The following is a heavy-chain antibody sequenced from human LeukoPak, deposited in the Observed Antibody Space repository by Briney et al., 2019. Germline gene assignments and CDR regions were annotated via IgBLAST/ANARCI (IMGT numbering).Heavy chain of an antibody. J-gene: IGHJ4*02. CDR1: GFTFSHYG. CDR3: ARDWEGYSYGFFDY. Sequence: GGSLRLSCAPSGFTFSHYGMHWVRQAPGKGLEWVAFIRYDGSNKYYADSVKGRFTSSRDNSKNSLYLQMNSLRAEDTAVYYCARDWEGYSYGFFDYWGQGTLVTVSS. CDR2: IRYDGSNK. V-gene: IGHV3-30*02. D-gene: IGHD5-18*01.